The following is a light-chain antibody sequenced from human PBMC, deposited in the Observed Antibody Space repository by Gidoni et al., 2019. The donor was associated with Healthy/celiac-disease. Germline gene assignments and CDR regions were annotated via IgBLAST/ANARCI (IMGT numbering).Light chain of an antibody. CDR3: QTWGTGTVV. V-gene: IGLV4-69*01. J-gene: IGLJ2*01. CDR1: SGHSSYA. Sequence: QLALTQSPSASASLGSSVNLTCTLSSGHSSYAIAWHQQQPEKGPRYLMKLNSDGSHSKGDGIPDRFSGSSSGAERYLTISSLQSEDEADYYCQTWGTGTVVFGGGTKLTVL. CDR2: LNSDGSH.